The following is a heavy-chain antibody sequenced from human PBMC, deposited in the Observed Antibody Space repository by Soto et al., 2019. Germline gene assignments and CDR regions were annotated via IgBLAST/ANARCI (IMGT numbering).Heavy chain of an antibody. D-gene: IGHD4-17*01. J-gene: IGHJ4*02. CDR1: GYTFTSYG. Sequence: ASVKVSCKASGYTFTSYGISWVRQAPGQGLEWMGWISAYNGNTNYAQKLQGRVTMTTDTSTSTAYMELRSLRSDDTAVYYCALKPDYGDTYGTFDYWGQGTLVTVSS. CDR2: ISAYNGNT. V-gene: IGHV1-18*01. CDR3: ALKPDYGDTYGTFDY.